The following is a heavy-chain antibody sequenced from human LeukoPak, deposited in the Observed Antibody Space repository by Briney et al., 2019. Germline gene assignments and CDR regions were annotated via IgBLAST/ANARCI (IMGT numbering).Heavy chain of an antibody. V-gene: IGHV4-59*12. D-gene: IGHD3-22*01. CDR1: GGSISSYY. CDR2: IYYSGST. Sequence: SETLSLTCTVSGGSISSYYWTWIRQPPGKGLEWIGYIYYSGSTYYNPSLKSRVTISVDTSKNQFSLKLSSVTAADTAVYYCARGTDYYDSSGLYYFDCWGQGTLVTVSS. CDR3: ARGTDYYDSSGLYYFDC. J-gene: IGHJ4*02.